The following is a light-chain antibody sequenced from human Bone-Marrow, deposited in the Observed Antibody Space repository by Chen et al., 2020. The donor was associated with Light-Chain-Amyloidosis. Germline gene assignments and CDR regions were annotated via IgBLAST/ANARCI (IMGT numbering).Light chain of an antibody. CDR1: QTISSNY. CDR3: QQYGTSPLT. J-gene: IGKJ4*01. V-gene: IGKV3-20*01. Sequence: EIVLTQSPRTLSLSPGEGANLSCRASQTISSNYLTWYQQKIGQAPRLLIYGSSSRATGIPDRFTGSGSGTDFTLTINRLEPEDFAMYYCQQYGTSPLTFGGGTKVEIK. CDR2: GSS.